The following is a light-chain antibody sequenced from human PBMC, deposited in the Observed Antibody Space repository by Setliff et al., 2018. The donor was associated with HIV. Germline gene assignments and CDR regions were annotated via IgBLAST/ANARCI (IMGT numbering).Light chain of an antibody. CDR2: EVS. CDR1: SSAIGSYDL. V-gene: IGLV2-23*02. Sequence: QSVLTQPASVSGSPGQSITISCTGTSSAIGSYDLVSWFQQHPGKAPKLMIYEVSNRPSGVSNRFSGSKSGNTASLTISGLQAEDEADYYCCSNTGSNTYVFGTGTKVTVL. J-gene: IGLJ1*01. CDR3: CSNTGSNTYV.